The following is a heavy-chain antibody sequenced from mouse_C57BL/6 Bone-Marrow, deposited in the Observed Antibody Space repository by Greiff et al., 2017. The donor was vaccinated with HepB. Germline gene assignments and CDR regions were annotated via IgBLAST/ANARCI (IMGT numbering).Heavy chain of an antibody. Sequence: EVQLQQSGPELVKPGASVKISCKASGYTINDYYMNWVKQSHGKSLEWIGDINPNNGGTRYNQKFKGKATLTVDKSSSTAYMELRSLTSEDSAVYSCARSYDGYYGLFAYWGQGTLLTVSA. D-gene: IGHD2-3*01. CDR1: GYTINDYY. CDR2: INPNNGGT. CDR3: ARSYDGYYGLFAY. J-gene: IGHJ3*01. V-gene: IGHV1-26*01.